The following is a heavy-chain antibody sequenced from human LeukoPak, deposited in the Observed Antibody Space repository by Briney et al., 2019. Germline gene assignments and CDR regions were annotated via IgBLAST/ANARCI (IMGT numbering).Heavy chain of an antibody. Sequence: ASVKVSCKDSGYTFTGYYMHWVRQAPGQGLEWMGWINPNSGGTNYAQKFQGWVTMTRDTSISTAYMELSRLRSDDTAVYYCAMLDTAMGTDYWGQGTLVTVSS. CDR2: INPNSGGT. CDR1: GYTFTGYY. J-gene: IGHJ4*02. V-gene: IGHV1-2*04. CDR3: AMLDTAMGTDY. D-gene: IGHD5-18*01.